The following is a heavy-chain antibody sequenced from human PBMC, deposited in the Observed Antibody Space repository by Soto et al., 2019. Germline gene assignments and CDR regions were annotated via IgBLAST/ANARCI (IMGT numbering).Heavy chain of an antibody. Sequence: QVQLQESGPGLVKPSGTLSLTCAVSGVSIGSHDWWTWVRQPPGKGLEWIGESHQSGNTNYNSSLESRVTISLDKSKNHFSLQLSSLTVADTAVYYCAPRATGRVYWGQGTLVTVSS. J-gene: IGHJ4*02. CDR3: APRATGRVY. V-gene: IGHV4-4*02. CDR2: SHQSGNT. D-gene: IGHD5-12*01. CDR1: GVSIGSHDW.